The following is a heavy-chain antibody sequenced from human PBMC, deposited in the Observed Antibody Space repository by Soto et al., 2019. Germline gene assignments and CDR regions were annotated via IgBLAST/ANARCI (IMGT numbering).Heavy chain of an antibody. Sequence: PGGSLRLSCAASGFTFSSYAMSWVRQAPGKGLEWVSAISGSGGSTYYADSVKGRFTISRDNSKNTLYLQMNSLRAEDTAVYYCAKEHIAVSSGSSERDFDYWGQGTLVTVSS. D-gene: IGHD6-19*01. J-gene: IGHJ4*02. CDR2: ISGSGGST. CDR3: AKEHIAVSSGSSERDFDY. V-gene: IGHV3-23*01. CDR1: GFTFSSYA.